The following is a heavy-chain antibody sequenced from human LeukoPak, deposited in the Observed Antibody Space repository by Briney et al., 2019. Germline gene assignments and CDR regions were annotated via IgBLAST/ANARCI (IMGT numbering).Heavy chain of an antibody. CDR1: GGSISSYY. Sequence: SETLSLTCTVSGGSISSYYWSWIRQPPGKGLEWIGYIYYGGSTNYNPSLKSRVTISVDTSKNQFSLKLSSVTAADTAVYYCARLGYMGFDPWGQGTLVTVSS. V-gene: IGHV4-59*08. J-gene: IGHJ5*02. D-gene: IGHD5-12*01. CDR2: IYYGGST. CDR3: ARLGYMGFDP.